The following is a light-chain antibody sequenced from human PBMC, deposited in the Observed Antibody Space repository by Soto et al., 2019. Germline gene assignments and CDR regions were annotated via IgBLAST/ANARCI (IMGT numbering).Light chain of an antibody. CDR3: KSYAGSNTYV. V-gene: IGLV2-8*01. CDR2: EVV. J-gene: IGLJ1*01. CDR1: ESDIGVYDF. Sequence: QAALAQPPSASGSPGQSVTISCTGTESDIGVYDFVSWYQHHPGKAPRLIIYEVVQRPSGVPDRFSGSKSGNTASLTVSGLQAADEADYFCKSYAGSNTYVFGSGTKV.